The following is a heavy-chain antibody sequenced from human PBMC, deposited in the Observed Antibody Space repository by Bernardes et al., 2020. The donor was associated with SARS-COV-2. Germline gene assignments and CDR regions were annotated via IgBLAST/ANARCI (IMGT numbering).Heavy chain of an antibody. CDR1: GFAFSTHP. CDR3: ARDRQWLIRQQFGL. V-gene: IGHV3-30-3*01. Sequence: GGSLRLSCAASGFAFSTHPMHWVRQAPGKGLEWVAVISYDGTNEDYVDSVKGRFTISRDNNKNTLYLQMDSLTSDDTALYYCARDRQWLIRQQFGLWGRGTLVTVSS. D-gene: IGHD6-19*01. J-gene: IGHJ2*01. CDR2: ISYDGTNE.